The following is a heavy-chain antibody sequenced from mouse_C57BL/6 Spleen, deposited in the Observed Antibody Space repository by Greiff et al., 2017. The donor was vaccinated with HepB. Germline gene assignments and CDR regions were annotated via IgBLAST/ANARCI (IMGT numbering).Heavy chain of an antibody. CDR1: GFTFSDYG. CDR2: ISNLAYSI. J-gene: IGHJ3*01. Sequence: EVQLVESGGGLVQPGGSLKLSCAASGFTFSDYGMAWVRQAPRKGPEWVAFISNLAYSIYYADTVTGRFTISRENAKNTLYLEMSSLRSEDTAMYYCARAPYYDYGAWFAYWGQGTLVTVSA. CDR3: ARAPYYDYGAWFAY. V-gene: IGHV5-15*01. D-gene: IGHD2-4*01.